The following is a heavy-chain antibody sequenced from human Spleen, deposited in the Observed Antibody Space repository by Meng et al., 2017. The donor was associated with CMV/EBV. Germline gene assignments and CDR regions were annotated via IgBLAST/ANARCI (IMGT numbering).Heavy chain of an antibody. CDR3: TRGRYCTRTSCYNGDF. V-gene: IGHV3-20*04. J-gene: IGHJ4*02. D-gene: IGHD2-2*02. CDR1: GFTFDDYG. CDR2: INWNGDNT. Sequence: GESLKISCAASGFTFDDYGMNWVRQAPGKGLEWVSGINWNGDNTDCADSVKGRFTISRDNTKKSLYLQMNSLRVEDTALYYCTRGRYCTRTSCYNGDFWGQGTLVTVSS.